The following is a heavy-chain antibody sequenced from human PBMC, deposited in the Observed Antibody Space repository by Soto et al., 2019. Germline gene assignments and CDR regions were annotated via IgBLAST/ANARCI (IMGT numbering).Heavy chain of an antibody. D-gene: IGHD6-13*01. J-gene: IGHJ1*01. CDR2: ISPSGTST. CDR3: ARVRDGRSSDFFQN. Sequence: QVQLVQSGADVKKPGSSVKISCKASGYTFSSYHMHWVRQAPGQGLEWRGIISPSGTSTIYAQNFQGSITMTRDTSTSTVYMELSSLRSEDTAVYYCARVRDGRSSDFFQNWGQGTLVTVSS. V-gene: IGHV1-46*01. CDR1: GYTFSSYH.